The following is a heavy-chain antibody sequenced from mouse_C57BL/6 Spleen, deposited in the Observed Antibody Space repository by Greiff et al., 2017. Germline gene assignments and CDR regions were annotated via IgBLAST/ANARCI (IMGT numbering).Heavy chain of an antibody. CDR2: IYWDDDK. Sequence: QVTLKESGPGILQSSQTLSLPCSFSGFSLSPSGMGVCWSRQPSGKGLEWLAHIYWDDDKRYNPSLKRRLTISQYTSRNQVFRKITMLDTADTATYYCARDCEDWYVDVGGTGTTVTVSS. J-gene: IGHJ1*03. V-gene: IGHV8-12*01. CDR3: ARDCEDWYVDV. CDR1: GFSLSPSGMG.